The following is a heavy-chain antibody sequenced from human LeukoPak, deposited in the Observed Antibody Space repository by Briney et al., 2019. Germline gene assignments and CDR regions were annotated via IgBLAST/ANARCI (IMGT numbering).Heavy chain of an antibody. CDR2: IYPGDSDT. J-gene: IGHJ5*02. D-gene: IGHD3-22*01. CDR1: GYSFTSYW. Sequence: PGESLKISCKGSGYSFTSYWIAWVRQMPGKGLEWMGFIYPGDSDTRYRPSFQGQVTTSADKSISTAYLQWSSLKASDTAMYYCARLYYDSGGYYSSNWFDPWGQGTLVTVSS. CDR3: ARLYYDSGGYYSSNWFDP. V-gene: IGHV5-51*01.